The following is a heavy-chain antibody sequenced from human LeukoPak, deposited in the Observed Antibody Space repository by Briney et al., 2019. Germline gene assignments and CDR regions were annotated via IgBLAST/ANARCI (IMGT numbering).Heavy chain of an antibody. CDR2: IYYSGST. J-gene: IGHJ5*02. D-gene: IGHD6-13*01. V-gene: IGHV4-59*01. CDR1: GGSISSYY. CDR3: AGGGAAARYNWFDP. Sequence: SETLSLTCTVSGGSISSYYWSWIRQPPGKGLEWIGYIYYSGSTNYNPSLKSRVTISVDTSKNQFSLKLSSVTAADTAVYYCAGGGAAARYNWFDPWGQGTLVTVSS.